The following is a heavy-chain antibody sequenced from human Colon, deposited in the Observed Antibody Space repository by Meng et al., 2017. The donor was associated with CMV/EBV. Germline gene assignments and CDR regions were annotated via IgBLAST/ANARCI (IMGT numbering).Heavy chain of an antibody. CDR2: IYDVGNI. CDR3: ARGGFD. D-gene: IGHD3-16*01. V-gene: IGHV3-66*02. Sequence: GGSLRLSCAASGFSVRNNYMNWVRQAPGKGLEWVSVIYDVGNIYYADSVKGRFLISRDSSKNMLYLQMNTLRPEDTALYYCARGGFDWGQGTQVTVSS. CDR1: GFSVRNNY. J-gene: IGHJ4*02.